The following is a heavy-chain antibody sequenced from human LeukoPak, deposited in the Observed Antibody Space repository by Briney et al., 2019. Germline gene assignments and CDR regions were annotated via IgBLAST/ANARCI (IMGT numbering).Heavy chain of an antibody. J-gene: IGHJ4*02. CDR1: GGTFSSYA. CDR2: IIPIFGTA. Sequence: SVKVSCKASGGTFSSYAISWVRQAPGQGLEWMGGIIPIFGTANYAQKFQGRVTITADESTSTAYMELSSLRSEDTAVYYCAKVALGYCSGGSCYSNDYWGQGTLVTVSS. V-gene: IGHV1-69*13. CDR3: AKVALGYCSGGSCYSNDY. D-gene: IGHD2-15*01.